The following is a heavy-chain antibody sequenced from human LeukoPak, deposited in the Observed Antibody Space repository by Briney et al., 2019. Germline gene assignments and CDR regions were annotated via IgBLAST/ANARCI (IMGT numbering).Heavy chain of an antibody. CDR2: IYSSRRT. CDR3: ARDTSGHYVYED. D-gene: IGHD3-22*01. J-gene: IGHJ4*02. CDR1: GGSISRGGSY. V-gene: IGHV4-31*02. Sequence: SETLSLTCTVSGGSISRGGSYWSWSRQHPGKVVEWIGYIYSSRRTYYNASLKSQIDMAVDTSRNQFGLNLRSVSAADTAVYYCARDTSGHYVYEDWGQGALVTVSS.